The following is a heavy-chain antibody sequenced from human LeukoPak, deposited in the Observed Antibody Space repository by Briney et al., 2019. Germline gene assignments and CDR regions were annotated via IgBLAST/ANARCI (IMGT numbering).Heavy chain of an antibody. CDR1: GGSISSGDYY. J-gene: IGHJ4*02. CDR3: ARLSVDIVATAYYFDY. Sequence: SETLSLTCTVSGGSISSGDYYWSWIRQPPGKGLEWIGYIYYSGSTYYNPSLKSRVTISVDTSKNQFSLKLSSVTAADTAVYCCARLSVDIVATAYYFDYWGQGTLVTVSS. D-gene: IGHD5-12*01. V-gene: IGHV4-30-4*01. CDR2: IYYSGST.